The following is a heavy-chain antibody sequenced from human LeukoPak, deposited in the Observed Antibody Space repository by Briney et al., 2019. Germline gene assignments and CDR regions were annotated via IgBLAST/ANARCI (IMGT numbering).Heavy chain of an antibody. D-gene: IGHD2-21*02. CDR2: IKQDGSEI. J-gene: IGHJ4*02. CDR3: ARGMTSIGY. Sequence: PGGSLRLSCAASGFTFSSHWMSWVRQAPGKGLEWVAGIKQDGSEIYYVDSVKGRFTISRDNAKNSLYLQMNSLRAEDTAVYYCARGMTSIGYWGQGTLVTVSS. CDR1: GFTFSSHW. V-gene: IGHV3-7*04.